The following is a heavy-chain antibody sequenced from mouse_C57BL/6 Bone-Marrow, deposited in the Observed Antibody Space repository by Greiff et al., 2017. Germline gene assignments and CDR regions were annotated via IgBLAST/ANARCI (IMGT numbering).Heavy chain of an antibody. D-gene: IGHD2-1*01. V-gene: IGHV1-69*01. CDR1: GYTFTSYW. J-gene: IGHJ3*01. CDR3: ARFGNYGGFAY. Sequence: QVQLQQPGAELVMPGASVKLSCKASGYTFTSYWMHWVKQRPGQGLAWIGEIDPSDSYTNYNQKFKGKSTLTVDKSSSTAYMQLSSLTSEDSAVYYCARFGNYGGFAYWGQGTLVTVSA. CDR2: IDPSDSYT.